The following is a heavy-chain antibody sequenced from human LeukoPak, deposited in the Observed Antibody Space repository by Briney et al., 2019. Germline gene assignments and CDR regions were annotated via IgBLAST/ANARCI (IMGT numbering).Heavy chain of an antibody. V-gene: IGHV3-74*01. Sequence: GRSLRLSCAASGFTFSNYWMHWVRQAPGKGLVWVSRINSDGTNTKYADSVKGRFTISRDNARNTLYLQMNSLRAEDTAVYYCARDSSGYYGYFQHWGQGTLVTVSS. CDR1: GFTFSNYW. CDR2: INSDGTNT. J-gene: IGHJ1*01. D-gene: IGHD3-22*01. CDR3: ARDSSGYYGYFQH.